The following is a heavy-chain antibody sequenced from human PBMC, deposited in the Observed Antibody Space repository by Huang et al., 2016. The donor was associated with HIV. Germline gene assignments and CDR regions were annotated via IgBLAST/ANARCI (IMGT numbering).Heavy chain of an antibody. Sequence: EVQLVESGGGLVQPGGSLTLSCAASGFPLCAYSMKWVRKTAGKVLEWVAYINNNGSKIFYAGSVKGRFTISRDNAKNSLYLQMNSLRDDDTAVFYCATSYGYFPHWGQGTLVTVSS. CDR3: ATSYGYFPH. J-gene: IGHJ1*01. V-gene: IGHV3-48*02. D-gene: IGHD5-18*01. CDR1: GFPLCAYS. CDR2: INNNGSKI.